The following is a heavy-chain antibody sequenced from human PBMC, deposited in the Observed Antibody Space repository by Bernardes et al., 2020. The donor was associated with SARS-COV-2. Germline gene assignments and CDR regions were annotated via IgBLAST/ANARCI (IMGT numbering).Heavy chain of an antibody. D-gene: IGHD3-10*01. Sequence: GGSLRLSCAASGVTVSSNYMIWVRQAPGKGLEWVSLIYSDGATYYADSVKGRFTISRDSSKNMLFLQMNSLRAEDTAVYYCARGLSATYYNDLGYWGQGTLVTVSS. CDR3: ARGLSATYYNDLGY. V-gene: IGHV3-53*01. J-gene: IGHJ4*02. CDR1: GVTVSSNY. CDR2: IYSDGAT.